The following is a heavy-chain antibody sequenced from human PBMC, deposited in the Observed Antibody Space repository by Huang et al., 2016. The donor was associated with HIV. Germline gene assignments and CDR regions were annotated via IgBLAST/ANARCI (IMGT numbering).Heavy chain of an antibody. CDR3: ARGRGTSWSFFDT. CDR2: ITQSGRT. J-gene: IGHJ5*02. V-gene: IGHV4-34*01. Sequence: QVRLDQWGAGLLKPSETLTLTCAVYGDSLSGFFWSWIRQSPGRGLEWIGDITQSGRTNYSPSLKSRVTIAIDTSKKQFSLKLKSVTADDTSTYYCARGRGTSWSFFDTWGQGSFVTVSS. D-gene: IGHD2-2*01. CDR1: GDSLSGFF.